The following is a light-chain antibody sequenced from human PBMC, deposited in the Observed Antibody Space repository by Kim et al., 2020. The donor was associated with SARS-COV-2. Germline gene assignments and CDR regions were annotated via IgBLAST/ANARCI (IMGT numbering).Light chain of an antibody. Sequence: SYELTQPPSVSVAPGKTARITCGGSNIGSKSVHWYQQKPGQAPLLVISYDSDRPSGIPERFSGSNSGNTATLTISRVEAGDEADYYCQVWDSSSDHRVVFGGGTQLTVL. CDR3: QVWDSSSDHRVV. CDR1: NIGSKS. V-gene: IGLV3-21*04. CDR2: YDS. J-gene: IGLJ2*01.